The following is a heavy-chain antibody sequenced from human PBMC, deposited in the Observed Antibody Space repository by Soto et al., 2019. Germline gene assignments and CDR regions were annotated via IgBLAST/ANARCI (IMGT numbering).Heavy chain of an antibody. J-gene: IGHJ3*01. CDR3: AAYCRSTGCYLRGFDL. Sequence: EEQLVESGGGLIQPGGSLRLSCVVSGFTVSNNYMSWVRQAPGKGLEWVSVIYSGDSTYYADSVKGRFSISRDNSKNTLYFQMNSLKAEDTAVYYCAAYCRSTGCYLRGFDLWGQGTMVTVSS. CDR1: GFTVSNNY. CDR2: IYSGDST. V-gene: IGHV3-53*01. D-gene: IGHD2-2*01.